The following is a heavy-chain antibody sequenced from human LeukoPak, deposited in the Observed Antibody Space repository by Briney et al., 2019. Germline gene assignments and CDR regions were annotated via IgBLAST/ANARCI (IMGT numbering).Heavy chain of an antibody. Sequence: VASVTVSCKASGYTFTNYGISWVREAPGQGLEWMGNINPNNGNTNYAQNLQGRVTMTTDTSTNTAYMELRSLRSDDTAVYCCARDQHDHVWGSYRPYFDYWGQGTLVTVFS. J-gene: IGHJ4*02. V-gene: IGHV1-18*01. CDR3: ARDQHDHVWGSYRPYFDY. CDR2: INPNNGNT. D-gene: IGHD3-16*02. CDR1: GYTFTNYG.